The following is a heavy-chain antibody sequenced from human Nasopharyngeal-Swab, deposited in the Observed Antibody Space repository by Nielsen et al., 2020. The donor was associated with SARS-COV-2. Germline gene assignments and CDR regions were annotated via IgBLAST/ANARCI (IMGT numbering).Heavy chain of an antibody. V-gene: IGHV3-30*18. D-gene: IGHD6-13*01. CDR1: GFTFSSYG. CDR3: AKMAGYSSSWYGSSLIDY. J-gene: IGHJ4*02. Sequence: GESLQISCAASGFTFSSYGMHWVRQAPGKGLEWVAVISYDGSNKYYADSVKGRFTISRDNSKNTLYLQMNSLRAEDTAVYYCAKMAGYSSSWYGSSLIDYWGQGTLVTVSS. CDR2: ISYDGSNK.